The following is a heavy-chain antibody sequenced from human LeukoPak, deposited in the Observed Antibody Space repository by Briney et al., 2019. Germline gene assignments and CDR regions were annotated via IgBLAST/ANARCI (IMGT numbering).Heavy chain of an antibody. J-gene: IGHJ4*02. CDR3: ARDRRAAAGTPYFDY. Sequence: ASVKVSCKASGYTFTGYYMHWVRQAPGQGLEWMGWINPNSGGTNYAQKFQGRVTMTRDTSISTAYMELSRLRSDDTAVYYCARDRRAAAGTPYFDYWGQGTLVTASS. CDR2: INPNSGGT. D-gene: IGHD6-13*01. CDR1: GYTFTGYY. V-gene: IGHV1-2*02.